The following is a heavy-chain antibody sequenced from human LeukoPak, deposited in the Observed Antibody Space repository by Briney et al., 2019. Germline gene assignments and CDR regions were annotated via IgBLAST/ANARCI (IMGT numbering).Heavy chain of an antibody. CDR1: GGSVSSYY. Sequence: PSETLSLTCTVSGGSVSSYYWSWIRRPPGKGLEWIGSIYYSKNTYYNPSLKSRVTISADTSKNQFSLTLGSVSATDTAVYYCVSPRGFSYGYFDYWGQGTLVTVSS. V-gene: IGHV4-59*05. CDR3: VSPRGFSYGYFDY. J-gene: IGHJ4*02. D-gene: IGHD5-18*01. CDR2: IYYSKNT.